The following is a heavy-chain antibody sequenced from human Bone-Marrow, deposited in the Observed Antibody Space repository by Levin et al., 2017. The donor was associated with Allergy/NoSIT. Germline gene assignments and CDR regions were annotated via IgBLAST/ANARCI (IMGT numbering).Heavy chain of an antibody. CDR1: GFTFSTYG. V-gene: IGHV3-33*01. CDR3: ARDREMYSGSYFSDY. J-gene: IGHJ4*02. D-gene: IGHD1-26*01. CDR2: IYYDGSSK. Sequence: SCAASGFTFSTYGIHWVRQAPGKGLEWVAVIYYDGSSKYYADSVKGRFTISRDNSKNTLYLQMNSLRAEDTAVYYCARDREMYSGSYFSDYWGQGTLVTVSS.